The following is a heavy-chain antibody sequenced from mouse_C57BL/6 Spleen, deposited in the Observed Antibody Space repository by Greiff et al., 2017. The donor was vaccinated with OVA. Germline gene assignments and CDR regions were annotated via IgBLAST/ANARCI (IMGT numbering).Heavy chain of an antibody. D-gene: IGHD1-1*01. CDR3: ARSLITTVQRGFAY. J-gene: IGHJ3*01. CDR2: LDPSDSYT. V-gene: IGHV1-69*01. Sequence: VQLQQPGAELVMPGASVKLSCKASGYTFTSYWMHWVKQRPGQGLEWIGELDPSDSYTNYNQKFKGKSTLTVDKSSSTAYMQLSSLTSEDSAVYYCARSLITTVQRGFAYWGQGTLVTVSA. CDR1: GYTFTSYW.